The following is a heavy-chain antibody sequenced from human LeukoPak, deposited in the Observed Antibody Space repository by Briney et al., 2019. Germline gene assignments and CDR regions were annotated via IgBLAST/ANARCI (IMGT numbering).Heavy chain of an antibody. D-gene: IGHD1-1*01. Sequence: SETLSLTCTVSGGSISSYYWSWIRQPPGKGLEGIGYIYYSGSTNYNPSLKSRVTISVDTSKNQFSLKLSSVTAADTAVYYCARWGTAFPPRSYFDYWGQGTLVTVSS. CDR3: ARWGTAFPPRSYFDY. V-gene: IGHV4-59*01. CDR2: IYYSGST. J-gene: IGHJ4*02. CDR1: GGSISSYY.